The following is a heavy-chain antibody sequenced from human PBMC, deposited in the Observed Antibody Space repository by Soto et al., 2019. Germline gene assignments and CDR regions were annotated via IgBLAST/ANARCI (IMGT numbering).Heavy chain of an antibody. CDR1: GFSLNTGGLG. CDR2: IYWDDDK. CDR3: VHSRCGGDCLRSYSSHYYYGMDV. V-gene: IGHV2-5*02. D-gene: IGHD2-21*02. Sequence: QITLKESGPTLVKPTQTLTLTCTVSGFSLNTGGLGVGWIRQPPGKALEWLALIYWDDDKRYSPSLKNRLGISKDTSNNLVXSXMXXMHPVDTATYYCVHSRCGGDCLRSYSSHYYYGMDVWGQGTTVTVSS. J-gene: IGHJ6*02.